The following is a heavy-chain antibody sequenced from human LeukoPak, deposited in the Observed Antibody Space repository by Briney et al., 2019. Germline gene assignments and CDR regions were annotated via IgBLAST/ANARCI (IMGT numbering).Heavy chain of an antibody. V-gene: IGHV3-74*01. Sequence: GGSLRLSCAASGFTFSSYWMHWVRQAPGKGLVWVSRINSDGSSTSYADSVKGRFTISRDNAKNTLYLQMNSLKTEDTAVYFCTRVATGTSLMDLLRSRYYYYMDVWGKGTTVSVSS. CDR3: TRVATGTSLMDLLRSRYYYYMDV. CDR2: INSDGSST. J-gene: IGHJ6*03. D-gene: IGHD4-17*01. CDR1: GFTFSSYW.